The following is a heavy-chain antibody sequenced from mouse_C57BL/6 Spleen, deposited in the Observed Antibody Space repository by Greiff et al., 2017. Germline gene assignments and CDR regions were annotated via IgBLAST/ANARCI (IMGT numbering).Heavy chain of an antibody. D-gene: IGHD1-1*01. CDR1: GYTFTDYY. CDR3: ARFTTVVDSLDY. J-gene: IGHJ2*01. CDR2: INPNNGGT. Sequence: EVQLQQSGPELVQPGASVKISCKASGYTFTDYYMNWVKQSHGKSLEWIGDINPNNGGTSYNQKFKGKATWTVDKSSSTAYMELRSLTSEDSAVYYGARFTTVVDSLDYWGQGTTLTVAS. V-gene: IGHV1-26*01.